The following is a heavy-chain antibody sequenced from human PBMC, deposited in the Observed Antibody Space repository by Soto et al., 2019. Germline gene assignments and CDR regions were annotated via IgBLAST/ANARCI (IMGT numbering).Heavy chain of an antibody. CDR1: GGTSSSYA. J-gene: IGHJ6*02. D-gene: IGHD4-4*01. CDR3: ARDQEPYSQMGRGMDV. V-gene: IGHV1-69*01. Sequence: QVQLVQSGAEVKKPGSSVKVSCKASGGTSSSYAISWVRQAPGQGLEWMGGIIPIFGTANYAQKFQGRVTITADESTSTAYMELSSLRSEDTAVYYCARDQEPYSQMGRGMDVWGQGTTVTVSS. CDR2: IIPIFGTA.